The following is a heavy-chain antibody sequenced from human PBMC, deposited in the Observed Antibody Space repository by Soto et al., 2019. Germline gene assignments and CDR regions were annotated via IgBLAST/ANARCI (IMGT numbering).Heavy chain of an antibody. V-gene: IGHV4-4*07. CDR1: GGSLSKYY. D-gene: IGHD3-3*01. J-gene: IGHJ4*02. CDR3: ARDNNDFWSLYPLALDY. Sequence: PSETLSLTCCVSGGSLSKYYWSWMRRPAWKGLEWIGRISTSGHVVSKVYLRSRLTMSVDMSNNHFSLKLTSVTAADTAVYYCARDNNDFWSLYPLALDYGGKEALETVFS. CDR2: ISTSGHV.